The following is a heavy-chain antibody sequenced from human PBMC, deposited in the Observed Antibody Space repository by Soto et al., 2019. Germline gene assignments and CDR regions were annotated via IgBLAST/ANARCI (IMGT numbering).Heavy chain of an antibody. CDR3: ARVSTPAATPIFDS. D-gene: IGHD2-2*01. J-gene: IGHJ4*02. CDR2: IYYSGST. V-gene: IGHV4-59*01. CDR1: GGSISSYY. Sequence: SVTLCLTCTVAGGSISSYYWSWIRQPPGKGLEWIGYIYYSGSTNYNPSLKSRVTISVDTSKNQFSLKLSSVTAADTAVYYCARVSTPAATPIFDSWGQGTLVTVSS.